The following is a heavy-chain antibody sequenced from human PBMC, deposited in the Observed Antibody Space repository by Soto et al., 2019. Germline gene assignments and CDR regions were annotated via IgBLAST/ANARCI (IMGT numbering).Heavy chain of an antibody. CDR2: ISYDGSNK. CDR3: AKDFWSGYGPGYSCVY. D-gene: IGHD3-3*01. CDR1: GFTFSSYG. J-gene: IGHJ4*02. Sequence: PGGSLRLSCAASGFTFSSYGMHWVRQAPGKGLEWVAVISYDGSNKYYADSVKGRFTISRDNSKNTLYLQMNSLRAEDTAVYYCAKDFWSGYGPGYSCVYWGQGT. V-gene: IGHV3-30*18.